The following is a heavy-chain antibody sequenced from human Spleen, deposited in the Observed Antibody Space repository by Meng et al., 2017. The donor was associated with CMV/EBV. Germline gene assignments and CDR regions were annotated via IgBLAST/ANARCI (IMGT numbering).Heavy chain of an antibody. Sequence: GESLKISCAASGFSLRTYGMHWVRQAPGKGLEWVAFIRYDGSNKYYADSVKGRFTVSRDNSKNTLYLQMNSLRAEDTAVYYCVKETIAARPFDYWGQGTLVTVSS. J-gene: IGHJ4*02. CDR1: GFSLRTYG. D-gene: IGHD6-6*01. V-gene: IGHV3-30*02. CDR3: VKETIAARPFDY. CDR2: IRYDGSNK.